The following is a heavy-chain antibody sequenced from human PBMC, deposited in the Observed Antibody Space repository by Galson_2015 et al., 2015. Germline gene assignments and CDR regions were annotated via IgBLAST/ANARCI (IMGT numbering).Heavy chain of an antibody. CDR3: ARLATRRYNYAAIDF. V-gene: IGHV3-33*01. J-gene: IGHJ6*02. CDR2: TWYDGSYK. CDR1: GFIFSNYG. D-gene: IGHD6-6*01. Sequence: SLRLSCAASGFIFSNYGMHWVRQAPGKGLEWVAVTWYDGSYKNYADSVKGRFTISRDSSKSTLYLQMNSLRAEDTAVYYCARLATRRYNYAAIDFWRQGTKVTVSS.